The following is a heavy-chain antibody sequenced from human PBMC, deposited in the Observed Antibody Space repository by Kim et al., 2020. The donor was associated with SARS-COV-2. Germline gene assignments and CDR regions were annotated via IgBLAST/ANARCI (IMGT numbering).Heavy chain of an antibody. Sequence: GGSLRLSCAASGFTFSDYYMSWIRQAPGKGLEWVSYISSSGSTIYYADSVKGRFTISRDNAKNSLYLQMNSLRAEDTAVYYCARDGSPITMVRGVIGWFDPWGQGTLVTVSS. V-gene: IGHV3-11*01. CDR2: ISSSGSTI. D-gene: IGHD3-10*01. CDR1: GFTFSDYY. CDR3: ARDGSPITMVRGVIGWFDP. J-gene: IGHJ5*02.